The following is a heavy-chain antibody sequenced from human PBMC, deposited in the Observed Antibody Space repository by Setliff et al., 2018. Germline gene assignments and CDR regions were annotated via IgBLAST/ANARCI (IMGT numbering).Heavy chain of an antibody. CDR3: ATSVSWIQLVLYPQGHPEPFDY. V-gene: IGHV1-24*01. CDR1: GYTLTELS. D-gene: IGHD5-18*01. Sequence: GASVKVSCKVSGYTLTELSMHWVRQAPGKGLEWMGGFDPEDGETIYAQKFQGRVTMTEDTSTDTAYMELSSLRSEDTAVYYCATSVSWIQLVLYPQGHPEPFDYWGQGTLGTVSS. J-gene: IGHJ4*02. CDR2: FDPEDGET.